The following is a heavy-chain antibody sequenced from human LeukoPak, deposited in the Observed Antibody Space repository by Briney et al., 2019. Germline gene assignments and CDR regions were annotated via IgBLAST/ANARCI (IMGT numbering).Heavy chain of an antibody. D-gene: IGHD6-19*01. Sequence: SVKVSCKASGGTFSSYAISWVRQAPGQGLEWMGRIIPILGIANYAQKFQGRVTITADKSTSTAYMELSSLRSEDTAVYYCARDPGPNIAGAGTVWFDPWGQGTLVTVSS. J-gene: IGHJ5*02. CDR3: ARDPGPNIAGAGTVWFDP. CDR1: GGTFSSYA. CDR2: IIPILGIA. V-gene: IGHV1-69*04.